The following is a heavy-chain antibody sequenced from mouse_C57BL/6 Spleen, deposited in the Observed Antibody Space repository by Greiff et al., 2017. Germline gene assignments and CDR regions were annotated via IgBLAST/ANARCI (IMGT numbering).Heavy chain of an antibody. V-gene: IGHV1-80*01. D-gene: IGHD1-1*01. J-gene: IGHJ4*01. Sequence: VQLQQSGAELVKPGASVKISCKASGYAFSSYWMNWVKQRPGKGLEWIGQIYPGDGDTNYNGKFKGKATLTADKSSSTAYMQLSSLTSEDSAVYFCAAGGYDYYSSGYAMDYWGQGTSVTVSS. CDR3: AAGGYDYYSSGYAMDY. CDR1: GYAFSSYW. CDR2: IYPGDGDT.